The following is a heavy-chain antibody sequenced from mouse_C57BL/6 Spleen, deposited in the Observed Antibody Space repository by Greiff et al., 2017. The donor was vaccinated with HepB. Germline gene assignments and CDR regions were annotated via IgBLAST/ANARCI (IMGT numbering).Heavy chain of an antibody. CDR2: IYPGDGDT. Sequence: VQRVESGAELVKPGASVKISCKASGYAFSSYWMNWVKQRPGKGLEWIGQIYPGDGDTNYNGKFKGKATLTADKSSSTAYMQLSSLTSEDSAVYFCARKGVQGFAYWGQGTLVTVSA. D-gene: IGHD2-14*01. V-gene: IGHV1-80*01. J-gene: IGHJ3*01. CDR1: GYAFSSYW. CDR3: ARKGVQGFAY.